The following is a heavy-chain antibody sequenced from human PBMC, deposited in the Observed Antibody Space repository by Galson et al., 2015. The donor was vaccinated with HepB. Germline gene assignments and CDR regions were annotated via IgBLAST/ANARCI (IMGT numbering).Heavy chain of an antibody. V-gene: IGHV3-53*01. CDR2: IYSSSST. Sequence: SLRLSCAASGFTIGTNYMNWVRQAPGKGLEWVSVIYSSSSTYYADSVKGRFTISRDISKNTLHLQMNSLRAEDTAVYYCARGYYGDYAIDYWGQGALVTVSS. CDR3: ARGYYGDYAIDY. J-gene: IGHJ4*02. D-gene: IGHD4-17*01. CDR1: GFTIGTNY.